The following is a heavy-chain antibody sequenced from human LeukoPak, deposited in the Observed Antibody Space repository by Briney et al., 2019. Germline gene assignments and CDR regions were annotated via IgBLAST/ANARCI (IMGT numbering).Heavy chain of an antibody. CDR2: ISGSGGGT. J-gene: IGHJ3*02. V-gene: IGHV3-23*01. CDR1: GFTFSSYA. D-gene: IGHD6-19*01. CDR3: AKVRRSSGWFGAFDI. Sequence: GGSLRLSCAASGFTFSSYAMSWVRQAPGKGLEWGSAISGSGGGTYYADSVKGRFTISRDNSKNTLYLQMNSLRAEDTAVYYCAKVRRSSGWFGAFDIWGQGTMVTVSS.